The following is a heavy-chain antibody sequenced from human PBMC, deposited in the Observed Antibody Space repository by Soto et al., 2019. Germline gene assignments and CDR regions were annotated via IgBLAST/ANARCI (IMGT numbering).Heavy chain of an antibody. CDR2: IIPIFGTA. CDR3: PEGRYRTGMCYYYGMDV. CDR1: GVTFSKFI. J-gene: IGHJ6*02. Sequence: QVQLEQSGGEVKKPGSSVKVSCKASGVTFSKFIMSWVRQAPGLGLEWVVGIIPIFGTANSAQKLQGRVTIAADESTSTASLEVSNLGSEDKAVYYCPEGRYRTGMCYYYGMDVWGLGTAGNASS. V-gene: IGHV1-69*01. D-gene: IGHD1-1*01.